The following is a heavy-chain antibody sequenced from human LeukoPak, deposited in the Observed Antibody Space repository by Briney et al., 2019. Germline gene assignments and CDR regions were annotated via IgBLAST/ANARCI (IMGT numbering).Heavy chain of an antibody. D-gene: IGHD5-24*01. J-gene: IGHJ4*02. CDR1: GFTFNEYA. CDR3: AKDRGTITSLVLIGVPGPAHLFDW. V-gene: IGHV3-23*01. CDR2: IHRFGISK. Sequence: HPGGSLRLSCAASGFTFNEYAMSWVRHAPGKGLEWVASIHRFGISKYYADSVRGRFTISRDNFRSTLYLEMNSLKVEDTATYYCAKDRGTITSLVLIGVPGPAHLFDWWGQGALVTVSS.